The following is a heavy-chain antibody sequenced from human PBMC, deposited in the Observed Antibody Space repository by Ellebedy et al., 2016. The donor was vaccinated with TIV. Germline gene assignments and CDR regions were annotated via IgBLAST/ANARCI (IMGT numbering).Heavy chain of an antibody. CDR2: ISSSGSTI. D-gene: IGHD1-1*01. J-gene: IGHJ5*02. V-gene: IGHV3-11*01. Sequence: GESLKISCAASGFTFSDYYMSWIRQAPGKGLEWVSYISSSGSTIYYADSVKGRFTISRHNAKNSLYLQMNSLRAEDAAVYYCARGATGIGGFDPWGQGTLVTVSS. CDR3: ARGATGIGGFDP. CDR1: GFTFSDYY.